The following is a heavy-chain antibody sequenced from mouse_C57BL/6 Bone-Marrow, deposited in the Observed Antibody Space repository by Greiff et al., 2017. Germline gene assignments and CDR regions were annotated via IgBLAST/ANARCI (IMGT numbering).Heavy chain of an antibody. V-gene: IGHV5-17*01. CDR2: ISSGSSPI. D-gene: IGHD1-1*01. CDR1: GFTFSDYG. J-gene: IGHJ2*01. CDR3: ARDYYGSSSYFDY. Sequence: EVQLVESGGGLVKPGGSLKLSCAASGFTFSDYGMHWVRQAPEKGLEWVAYISSGSSPIYYADTVKGRFTISRDNAKNTLFLQMTSLRSEDTAMYYCARDYYGSSSYFDYWGQGTTLTVSS.